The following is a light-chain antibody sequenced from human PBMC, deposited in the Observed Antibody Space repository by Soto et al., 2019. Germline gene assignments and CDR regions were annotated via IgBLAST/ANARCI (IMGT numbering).Light chain of an antibody. CDR2: DVS. V-gene: IGLV2-14*01. CDR1: SGDVGGYKY. J-gene: IGLJ2*01. Sequence: QSVLTQPASVSGSPGQSITISCTGTSGDVGGYKYVSWYQQHPGKAPKLMIYDVSNRPSGVSNRFSGSKSGNTASLTISGLQAEDEADYYCSSYTSSSTPVVFGGGTKLTVL. CDR3: SSYTSSSTPVV.